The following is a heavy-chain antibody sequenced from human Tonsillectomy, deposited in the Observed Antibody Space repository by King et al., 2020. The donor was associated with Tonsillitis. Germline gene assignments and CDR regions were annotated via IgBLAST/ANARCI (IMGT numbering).Heavy chain of an antibody. D-gene: IGHD2-15*01. Sequence: QLVQSGGGVVQPGGSLRLSCAASGFTFDDNAMHWVRQAPGKGLEWGSLIRGDDGSTYYADYVKGGFTISRDNSKNSLYLKMNSLRTEDTALYYCAKDICSGGSCYIGLDFWGQGTLVTVSS. J-gene: IGHJ4*02. V-gene: IGHV3-43*02. CDR1: GFTFDDNA. CDR3: AKDICSGGSCYIGLDF. CDR2: IRGDDGST.